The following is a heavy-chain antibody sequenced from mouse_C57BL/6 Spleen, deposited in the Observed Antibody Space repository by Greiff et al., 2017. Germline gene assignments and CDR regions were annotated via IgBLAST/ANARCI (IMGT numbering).Heavy chain of an antibody. CDR2: IYPRSGNT. CDR1: GYTFTSYG. J-gene: IGHJ2*01. Sequence: SGAELARPGASVKLSCKASGYTFTSYGISWVKQRTGQGLEWIGEIYPRSGNTYYNEKFKGKATLTADKSSSTAYMELRSLTSEDSAVYFCARSGLLWLRKDYWGQGTTLTVSS. V-gene: IGHV1-81*01. D-gene: IGHD2-2*01. CDR3: ARSGLLWLRKDY.